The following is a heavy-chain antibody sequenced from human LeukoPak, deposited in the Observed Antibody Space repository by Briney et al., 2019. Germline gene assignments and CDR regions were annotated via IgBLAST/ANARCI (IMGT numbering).Heavy chain of an antibody. V-gene: IGHV5-51*01. J-gene: IGHJ6*03. CDR1: GYSFTSYW. Sequence: GESLKISCKGSGYSFTSYWIGWVRLMPGKGLGWMGIIYPGDSDTRYSPSFQGQVTISADKSISTAYLQWSSLKASDTAMYYCARLGRGEYQLLSYYYYYIDVWGKGTTVTVSS. CDR3: ARLGRGEYQLLSYYYYYIDV. CDR2: IYPGDSDT. D-gene: IGHD2-2*01.